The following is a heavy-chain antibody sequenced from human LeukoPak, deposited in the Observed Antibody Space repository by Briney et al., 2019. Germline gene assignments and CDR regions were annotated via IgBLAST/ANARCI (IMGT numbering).Heavy chain of an antibody. Sequence: ASVKVSCKASGYTFSSYGISWVRQAPGQGLEWMGWISAYNGQTIYAQKLQGRVTTTTDTSTSTAYMELRSLTSDDTAVYYCARDSTPYCSSTSCSWFDPWGQGTLVTVSS. D-gene: IGHD2-2*01. CDR1: GYTFSSYG. CDR3: ARDSTPYCSSTSCSWFDP. V-gene: IGHV1-18*01. J-gene: IGHJ5*02. CDR2: ISAYNGQT.